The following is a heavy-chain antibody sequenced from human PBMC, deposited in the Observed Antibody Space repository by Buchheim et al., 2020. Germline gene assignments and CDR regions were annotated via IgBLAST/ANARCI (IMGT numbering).Heavy chain of an antibody. V-gene: IGHV1-46*01. D-gene: IGHD6-6*01. J-gene: IGHJ4*02. CDR2: INPSGGSP. CDR3: ARDEGNTARPSRCSLDY. CDR1: GYTFTSYY. Sequence: QVQLVQSGAEVKKPGASVKVSCKASGYTFTSYYMHWVRQAPGQGLEWMGIINPSGGSPSYAQKFQGRVTMTRATSTSPASMELSSLRSEDTAVYYCARDEGNTARPSRCSLDYWGQGTL.